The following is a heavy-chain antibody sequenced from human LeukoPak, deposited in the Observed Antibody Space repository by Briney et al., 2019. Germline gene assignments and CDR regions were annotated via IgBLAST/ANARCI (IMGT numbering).Heavy chain of an antibody. D-gene: IGHD3-3*01. CDR2: MNPNSGNT. J-gene: IGHJ5*02. CDR1: GGTFSSYA. V-gene: IGHV1-8*03. Sequence: ASVKVSCKASGGTFSSYAISWVRQAPGQGLEWMGWMNPNSGNTGYAQKFQGRVTITRNTSISTAYMELSSLRSEDTAVYYCARARTYYDFWSGYQGWFDPWGQGTLVTVSS. CDR3: ARARTYYDFWSGYQGWFDP.